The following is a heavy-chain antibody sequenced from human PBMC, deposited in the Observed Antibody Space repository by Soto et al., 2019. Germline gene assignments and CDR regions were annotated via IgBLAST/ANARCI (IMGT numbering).Heavy chain of an antibody. Sequence: SETLSLTCTVSGGSISSYYWSWIRQPPGKGLEWIGYIYYSGSTNYNPSLKSRVTISVDTSKNQFSLKLSSVTAADTAVYYCAAAEWLAKGWFDPWGQGTLVTVSS. CDR2: IYYSGST. V-gene: IGHV4-59*08. CDR3: AAAEWLAKGWFDP. D-gene: IGHD6-19*01. J-gene: IGHJ5*02. CDR1: GGSISSYY.